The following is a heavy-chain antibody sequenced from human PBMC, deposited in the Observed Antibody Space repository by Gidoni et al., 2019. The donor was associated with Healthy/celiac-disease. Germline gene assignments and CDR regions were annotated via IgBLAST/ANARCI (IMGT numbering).Heavy chain of an antibody. CDR1: GFTFSSYV. D-gene: IGHD3-22*01. V-gene: IGHV3-23*01. CDR2: ISGSGGST. Sequence: EVQLLEAGGGLVPPGGSLRLSCAASGFTFSSYVMRWVRQVPGKGRKCVSAISGSGGSTYYADSVKGRFTISRDNSKNTLYRQMNSLRAEDTAVYYCAKSPWYDSSGYSDYWGQGTLVTVSS. J-gene: IGHJ4*02. CDR3: AKSPWYDSSGYSDY.